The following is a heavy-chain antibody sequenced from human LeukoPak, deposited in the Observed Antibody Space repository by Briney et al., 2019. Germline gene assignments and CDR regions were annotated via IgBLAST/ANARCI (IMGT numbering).Heavy chain of an antibody. Sequence: GGSLTLSCAASGFTFSSYWMSWVRQAPGKGLEWVANIKQDGSEKYYVDSVKGRFTISRDNTKNSLYLQMNSLRAEDTAVYYCARGADSGSYYDLDYWGQGTLVTVSS. J-gene: IGHJ4*02. CDR3: ARGADSGSYYDLDY. V-gene: IGHV3-7*01. D-gene: IGHD1-26*01. CDR1: GFTFSSYW. CDR2: IKQDGSEK.